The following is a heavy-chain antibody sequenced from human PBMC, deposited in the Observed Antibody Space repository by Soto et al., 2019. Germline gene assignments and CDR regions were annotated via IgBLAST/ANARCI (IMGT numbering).Heavy chain of an antibody. V-gene: IGHV4-31*03. J-gene: IGHJ4*02. Sequence: SETLPLTCTVSGVSIGSGAYYWSWIRQHPGKGLQWVGFISHRGNTYYNPSLKSRLTLSVDMSKNQFSLKLTSVTAPDTAVYFCARYRSTATWSQFDNWGQGTLVTFSS. CDR3: ARYRSTATWSQFDN. CDR2: ISHRGNT. D-gene: IGHD3-16*02. CDR1: GVSIGSGAYY.